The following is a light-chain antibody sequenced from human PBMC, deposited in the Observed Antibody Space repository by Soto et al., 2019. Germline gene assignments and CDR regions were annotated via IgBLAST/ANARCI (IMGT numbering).Light chain of an antibody. CDR2: WAS. CDR3: QQYYSTPYT. J-gene: IGKJ2*01. V-gene: IGKV4-1*01. Sequence: DIVMTQSPDSLAVSLGERATINCKSSQSVLYSSNNNNYLAWYQQKPGQPPKLLFYWASTRQSGVPDRFSGSGSVTDFTLTISSLQAEDVAVYYCQQYYSTPYTFGQGTNLEIK. CDR1: QSVLYSSNNNNY.